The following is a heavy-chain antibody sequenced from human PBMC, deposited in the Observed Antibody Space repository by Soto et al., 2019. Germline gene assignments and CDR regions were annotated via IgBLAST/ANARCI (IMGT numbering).Heavy chain of an antibody. CDR1: GGSITSGDNYY. CDR3: ARHGSGSYYPVDS. CDR2: VHYNGRT. Sequence: QLQLQESGPGLVQPSETLSLTCTVSGGSITSGDNYYWGWIRQPPGKGLEYIGSVHYNGRTYYNPYRKGRLPVYADTSKKHFSLKLTSVTAADTAVYYRARHGSGSYYPVDSWGQGTLVTVSS. D-gene: IGHD3-10*01. V-gene: IGHV4-39*01. J-gene: IGHJ4*02.